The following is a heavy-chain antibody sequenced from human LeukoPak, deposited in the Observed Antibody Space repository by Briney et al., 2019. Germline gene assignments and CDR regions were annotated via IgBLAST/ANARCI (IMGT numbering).Heavy chain of an antibody. J-gene: IGHJ4*02. D-gene: IGHD3-22*01. CDR1: DFSFSSHW. CDR2: IINDGSSI. Sequence: GGSLRLSCATSDFSFSSHWMHWARQAPGKGLEWVSRIINDGSSISYADSVKGRFTISRDNAKNTLYLQMNSLRAEDTAVYYCARGSPRLYYYDSSGPGDYWGQGTLVTVSS. CDR3: ARGSPRLYYYDSSGPGDY. V-gene: IGHV3-74*01.